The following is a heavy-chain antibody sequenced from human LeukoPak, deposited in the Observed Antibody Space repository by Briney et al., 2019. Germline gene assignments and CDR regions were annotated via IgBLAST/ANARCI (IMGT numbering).Heavy chain of an antibody. CDR2: IYTSGST. CDR3: ARGVDTIFGVGNNWFDP. V-gene: IGHV4-4*07. J-gene: IGHJ5*02. Sequence: PSETLSLTCTVSGGSISSYYCSWIRQPAGKGLEWIGRIYTSGSTNYNPSLKSRVTMSVDTSKNQFSLKLSSVTAADTAVYYCARGVDTIFGVGNNWFDPWGQGTLVTVSS. D-gene: IGHD3-3*01. CDR1: GGSISSYY.